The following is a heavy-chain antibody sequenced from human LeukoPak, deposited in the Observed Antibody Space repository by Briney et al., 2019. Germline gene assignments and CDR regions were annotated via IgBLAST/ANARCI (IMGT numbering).Heavy chain of an antibody. V-gene: IGHV1-18*01. CDR2: ISAYNGNT. CDR3: ARVLRGLAASNWFDP. Sequence: GASVKVSCKASGYTFTSYGISWVRQAPGQGLEWMGWISAYNGNTNYAQKLQGRVTMTTDTSTSTAYVELRSLRSDDTAVYYCARVLRGLAASNWFDPWGQGTLVTVSS. CDR1: GYTFTSYG. D-gene: IGHD3-3*01. J-gene: IGHJ5*02.